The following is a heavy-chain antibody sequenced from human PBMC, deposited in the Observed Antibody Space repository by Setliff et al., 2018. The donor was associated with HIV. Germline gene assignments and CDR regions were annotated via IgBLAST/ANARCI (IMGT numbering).Heavy chain of an antibody. J-gene: IGHJ4*02. V-gene: IGHV4-34*01. CDR3: ARLTTTYYYDSSAYYPPI. CDR2: FNHSGST. D-gene: IGHD3-22*01. CDR1: GGSFSGYY. Sequence: SETLSLTCAVYGGSFSGYYWSWNRQPPGKGLEWIGEFNHSGSTNYNPSLKSRVTISVDTSKNQFSLKLSSVTAADTAVFYCARLTTTYYYDSSAYYPPIWGQGTLVTVSA.